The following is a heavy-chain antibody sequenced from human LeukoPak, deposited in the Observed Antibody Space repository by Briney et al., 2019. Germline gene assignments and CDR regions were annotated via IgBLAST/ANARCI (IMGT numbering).Heavy chain of an antibody. Sequence: PGGSLRLSCAASGFTFGTSWMSWFRRAPGTGLQWVAHTSPNGRDTYYVDSVKGRFTISRDNAKNSLYLQMNSLRAEGTAVYYCAREIMTGYYWSAANYFDPWGQGTLVTVSS. D-gene: IGHD3-9*01. V-gene: IGHV3-7*01. CDR1: GFTFGTSW. J-gene: IGHJ5*02. CDR2: TSPNGRDT. CDR3: AREIMTGYYWSAANYFDP.